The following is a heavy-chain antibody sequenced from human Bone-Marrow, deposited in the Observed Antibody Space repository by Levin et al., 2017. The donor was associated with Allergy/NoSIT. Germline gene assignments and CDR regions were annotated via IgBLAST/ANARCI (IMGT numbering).Heavy chain of an antibody. CDR1: GGSVSRGTFF. V-gene: IGHV4-61*03. CDR2: VYYAETI. CDR3: ARSYFTASAFDS. J-gene: IGHJ4*02. D-gene: IGHD2-21*02. Sequence: LSQTLSLTCDVSGGSVSRGTFFWSWVRQPPGRGLEWLGFVYYAETIKYNPSLESRATISLDTSKNHFSLKLRSVTAADTAVYYCARSYFTASAFDSWGQGILVTVSS.